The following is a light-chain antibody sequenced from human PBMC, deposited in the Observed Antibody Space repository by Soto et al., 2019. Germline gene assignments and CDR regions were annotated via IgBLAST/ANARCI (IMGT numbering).Light chain of an antibody. CDR3: CSYAGNYYV. J-gene: IGLJ1*01. V-gene: IGLV2-11*01. Sequence: QSALTQPRSVSGSPGQSVTISCTGTSSDGGGYNYVSWYQQHPGKAPKLMIYDVSKRPSGVPDRFSGSKSGNTASLTISGLQAEDEADYYCCSYAGNYYVFGTGTKLTVL. CDR1: SSDGGGYNY. CDR2: DVS.